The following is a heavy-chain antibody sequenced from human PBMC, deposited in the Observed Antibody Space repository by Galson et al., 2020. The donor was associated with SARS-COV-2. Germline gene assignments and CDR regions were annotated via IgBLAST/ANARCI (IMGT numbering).Heavy chain of an antibody. V-gene: IGHV4-34*01. CDR2: INHSGST. J-gene: IGHJ4*02. D-gene: IGHD6-19*01. CDR1: GGSFSGYY. Sequence: SETLSLTCAVYGGSFSGYYWSWIRQPPGKGLEWIGEINHSGSTNYNPSLKSRVTISVDTSKNQFSLKLSSVTAADTAVYYCARGRRGILPIAVAVFSPQSFFDYWGQGTLVTVSS. CDR3: ARGRRGILPIAVAVFSPQSFFDY.